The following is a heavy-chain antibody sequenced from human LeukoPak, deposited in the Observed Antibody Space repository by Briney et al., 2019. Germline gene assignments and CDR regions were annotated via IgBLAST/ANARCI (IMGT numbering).Heavy chain of an antibody. CDR3: AKELAGYFDY. J-gene: IGHJ4*02. CDR2: ISWNSGSI. CDR1: GFTFDDYS. D-gene: IGHD3-3*02. V-gene: IGHV3-9*01. Sequence: GRSLRLSCAASGFTFDDYSMHWVRQAPGKGLEWVSGISWNSGSIAYADSVRGRFTISRDNAENSLYLQMTSLRAEDTALYYCAKELAGYFDYWGQGTLVTVSS.